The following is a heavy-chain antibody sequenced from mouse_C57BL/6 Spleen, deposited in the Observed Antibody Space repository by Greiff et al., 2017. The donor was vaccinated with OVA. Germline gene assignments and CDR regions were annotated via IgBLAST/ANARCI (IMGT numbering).Heavy chain of an antibody. V-gene: IGHV1-52*01. Sequence: QVQLQQPGAALVRPGSSVKLSCKASGYTFTSYWMHWVRQRPIQGLEWIGNIDPSDSDTYYNQKFKGKATLTVDKSSSTAYMQLSSLTSEDSAVYYFESKKLGLDYWGQGTTLTVSS. CDR3: ESKKLGLDY. D-gene: IGHD4-1*01. CDR1: GYTFTSYW. J-gene: IGHJ2*01. CDR2: IDPSDSDT.